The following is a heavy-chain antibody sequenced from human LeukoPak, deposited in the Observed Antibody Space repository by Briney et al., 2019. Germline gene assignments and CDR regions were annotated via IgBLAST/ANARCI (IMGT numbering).Heavy chain of an antibody. Sequence: GKSLRLSCAASGFTFSSYAMSWVRQAPGKGLEWVSAISGSGGSTYYADSVKGRFTISRDNAKNSLYLQMNSLRAEDTAVYYCAREEDADRYPSGSGNYPYYYYYYGMDVWGQGTTVTVSS. CDR2: ISGSGGST. CDR3: AREEDADRYPSGSGNYPYYYYYYGMDV. J-gene: IGHJ6*02. CDR1: GFTFSSYA. D-gene: IGHD3-10*01. V-gene: IGHV3-23*01.